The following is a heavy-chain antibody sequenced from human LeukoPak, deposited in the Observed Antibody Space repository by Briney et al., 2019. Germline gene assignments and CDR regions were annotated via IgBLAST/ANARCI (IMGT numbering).Heavy chain of an antibody. D-gene: IGHD2-2*01. CDR3: ARRVPAASGGGFDY. CDR1: GGSLSGYY. Sequence: SETLSLTCAVSGGSLSGYYWNWIRQPPGKGLEWIGYVNAVGSTKYNPSLSSRLTISVDKSKNQFSLKLNSVTAADSAGYFCARRVPAASGGGFDYWGQGTLVAVSS. V-gene: IGHV4-4*08. CDR2: VNAVGST. J-gene: IGHJ4*02.